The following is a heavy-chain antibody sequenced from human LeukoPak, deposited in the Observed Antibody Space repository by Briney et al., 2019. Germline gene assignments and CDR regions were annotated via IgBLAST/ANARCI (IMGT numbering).Heavy chain of an antibody. CDR2: IRTDSKTI. CDR3: ARDLGYSSSWGPSFAFDI. CDR1: GFTFSDYS. Sequence: GGSLRLSCAASGFTFSDYSVNWVRQAPGKGLEDISCIRTDSKTIWYADSVKGRFTISRDNAKNSLYLQMSSLRVEDTAVYYCARDLGYSSSWGPSFAFDIWGQGTMVTVSS. D-gene: IGHD6-6*01. V-gene: IGHV3-48*01. J-gene: IGHJ3*02.